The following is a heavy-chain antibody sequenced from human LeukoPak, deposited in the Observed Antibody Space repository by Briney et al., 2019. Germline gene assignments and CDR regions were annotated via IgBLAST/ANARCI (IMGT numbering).Heavy chain of an antibody. D-gene: IGHD1-26*01. CDR2: IFPSGGEI. CDR1: GVTFSTFA. CDR3: AKDFNVIVGATTGFDY. Sequence: GGSLRLSCAASGVTFSTFAMIWVRQPPGKGLEWVSSIFPSGGEIHYADSVRGRFTISRDNSKSTLSLQMNSLRAEDTAVYYCAKDFNVIVGATTGFDYWGQGTLVTVSS. V-gene: IGHV3-23*01. J-gene: IGHJ4*02.